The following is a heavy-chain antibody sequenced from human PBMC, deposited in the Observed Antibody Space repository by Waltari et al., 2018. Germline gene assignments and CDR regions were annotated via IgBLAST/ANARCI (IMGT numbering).Heavy chain of an antibody. V-gene: IGHV7-4-1*02. CDR2: INTNTGTP. D-gene: IGHD5-18*01. CDR1: GYTFISYV. Sequence: QVQLVQSGSELKKPGASVRVSCKASGYTFISYVLNWMRQAPGQGLEWMGWINTNTGTPPYAQGFTGRFVFSLDTSVSTAYLQISSLKAEDTAVYYCASPSDTAMGLGGMDVWGQGTTVTVSS. CDR3: ASPSDTAMGLGGMDV. J-gene: IGHJ6*02.